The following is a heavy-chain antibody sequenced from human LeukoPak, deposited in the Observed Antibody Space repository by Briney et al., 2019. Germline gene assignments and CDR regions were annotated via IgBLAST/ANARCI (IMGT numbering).Heavy chain of an antibody. Sequence: SETLSLTCAVSGGSITRSSYYWGWIRQPPGKGLEWIGSIYYSGSTYYNPSLKSRVTISVDTSKNQFSLKLSSVTAADTAVYYCARSKDYDSSGLYDYWGQGTLVTVSS. D-gene: IGHD3-22*01. CDR1: GGSITRSSYY. V-gene: IGHV4-39*07. CDR3: ARSKDYDSSGLYDY. J-gene: IGHJ4*02. CDR2: IYYSGST.